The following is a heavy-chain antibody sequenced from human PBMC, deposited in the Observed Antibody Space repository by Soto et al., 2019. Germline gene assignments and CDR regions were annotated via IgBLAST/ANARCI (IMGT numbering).Heavy chain of an antibody. V-gene: IGHV3-74*01. CDR1: GFTFSSYW. J-gene: IGHJ6*02. CDR3: ARYGYFEYYYDSSGQTYYYGMDV. D-gene: IGHD3-22*01. CDR2: INSDGSST. Sequence: GGSLRLSCAASGFTFSSYWIHWVRQAPGKGLVWVSRINSDGSSTSYADSVKGRFTISRDNAKNTLYLQMNSLRAEDTAVYYCARYGYFEYYYDSSGQTYYYGMDVWGQGTTVTVSS.